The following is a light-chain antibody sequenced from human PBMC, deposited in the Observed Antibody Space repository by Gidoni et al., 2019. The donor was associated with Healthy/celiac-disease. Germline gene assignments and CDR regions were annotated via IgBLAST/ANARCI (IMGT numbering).Light chain of an antibody. CDR1: QSVSSY. Sequence: EIVMTQSPATLSGSTGERATLACRASQSVSSYLAWYQQKPGQAPRLLIYGASTRATGIPARFSGSGSGTEFTLTISSLQSEDFAVYYCQQYNSWPRTFGQGTKVEIK. V-gene: IGKV3-15*01. J-gene: IGKJ1*01. CDR2: GAS. CDR3: QQYNSWPRT.